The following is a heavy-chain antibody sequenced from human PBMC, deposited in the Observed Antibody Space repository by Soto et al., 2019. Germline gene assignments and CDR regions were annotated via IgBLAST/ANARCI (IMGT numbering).Heavy chain of an antibody. J-gene: IGHJ4*02. D-gene: IGHD1-26*01. Sequence: PGGSLRLSCAASGFTFSDYYMSWIRQAPGKGLEWVSYISSSGSTIYYADSVKGRFTISRDNAKNTLFLQMSSLRAEDTAKYYCAKSGPTNYFDFWGQGTLVTVSS. CDR3: AKSGPTNYFDF. V-gene: IGHV3-11*01. CDR1: GFTFSDYY. CDR2: ISSSGSTI.